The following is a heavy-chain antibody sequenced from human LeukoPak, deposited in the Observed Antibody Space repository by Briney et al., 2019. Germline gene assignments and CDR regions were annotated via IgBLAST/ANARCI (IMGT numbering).Heavy chain of an antibody. CDR2: IYSGGST. D-gene: IGHD3-16*01. J-gene: IGHJ4*02. V-gene: IGHV3-53*01. Sequence: GGSLRLSCAASGFTVSNNYMSWVRQAPGKGLEWVSVIYSGGSTYYTDSVKGRFTISRDTSKNTLYLQMNSLRAEDTAVYYCAAQGVFSHGGYWGQGTLVTVAS. CDR3: AAQGVFSHGGY. CDR1: GFTVSNNY.